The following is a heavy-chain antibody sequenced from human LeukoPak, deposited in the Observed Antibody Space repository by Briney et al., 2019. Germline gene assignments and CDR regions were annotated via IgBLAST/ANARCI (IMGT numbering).Heavy chain of an antibody. D-gene: IGHD4-17*01. CDR3: ARTVRCDYVDY. J-gene: IGHJ4*02. CDR1: GGSISSYY. V-gene: IGHV4-59*01. CDR2: IQYSGST. Sequence: SETLSLTCTVSGGSISSYYWSWIRQPPGKGLEWIGYIQYSGSTNYNPSLKSRVTISVDTSKKQFSLNLSSVIAADAARYYCARTVRCDYVDYWGQGALVTVSS.